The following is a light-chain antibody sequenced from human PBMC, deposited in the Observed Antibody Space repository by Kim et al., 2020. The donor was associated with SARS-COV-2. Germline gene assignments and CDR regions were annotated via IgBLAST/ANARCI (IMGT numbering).Light chain of an antibody. CDR3: AAWDDSLNGVV. V-gene: IGLV1-47*01. CDR1: SSNIGSNY. Sequence: QSVLTQPPSASGTPGQRVTISCSGSSSNIGSNYVYWYQQLPGTAPKVLIYTNNQRPSGVPDRFSGSKSGTSASLAIRGLRSEDEADYYCAAWDDSLNGVVFGGGTKLTVL. CDR2: TNN. J-gene: IGLJ2*01.